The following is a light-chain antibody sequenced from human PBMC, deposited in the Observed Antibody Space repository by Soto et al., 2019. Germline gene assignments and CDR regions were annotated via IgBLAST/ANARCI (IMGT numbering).Light chain of an antibody. CDR1: SSNIGAGYD. J-gene: IGLJ3*02. CDR2: DNS. Sequence: QSALTQPPSVSGAPGQRVTISCTGSSSNIGAGYDVHWYQQLPGTAPKLLIYDNSNRPSGVPDRFSGSKSGTSASLAITGLQAEDEADYYCQSYDSSLSGRRVVFGGGTKLTVL. CDR3: QSYDSSLSGRRVV. V-gene: IGLV1-40*01.